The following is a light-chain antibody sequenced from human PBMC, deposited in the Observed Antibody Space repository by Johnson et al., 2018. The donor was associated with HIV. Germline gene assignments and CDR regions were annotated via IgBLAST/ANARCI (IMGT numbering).Light chain of an antibody. CDR2: ENN. Sequence: QLVLTQPPSVSAAPGQKVTISCSGSSSNIGNNYVSWYQHLPGTAPTLLIYENNKRPSGIPDRFSGSKSGTSATLGITGLQTGDEADYYCETWDSSLSGLGAYVFGTGTKVTVL. J-gene: IGLJ1*01. CDR1: SSNIGNNY. CDR3: ETWDSSLSGLGAYV. V-gene: IGLV1-51*02.